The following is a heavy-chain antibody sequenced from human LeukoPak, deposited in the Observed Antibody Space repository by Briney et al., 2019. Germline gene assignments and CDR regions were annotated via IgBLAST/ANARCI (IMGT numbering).Heavy chain of an antibody. D-gene: IGHD3-10*01. CDR2: IKAGNGNT. CDR3: ARDPSITMVRGVTLESWFDP. V-gene: IGHV1-3*03. J-gene: IGHJ5*02. Sequence: GASVKVSLKASGYKFTSYAMHCVRQAPGQRLEWMGWIKAGNGNTKYSQEFQGRVTITAEESTSTAYMELSSLRSEDTAVYYCARDPSITMVRGVTLESWFDPWGQGTLVTVSS. CDR1: GYKFTSYA.